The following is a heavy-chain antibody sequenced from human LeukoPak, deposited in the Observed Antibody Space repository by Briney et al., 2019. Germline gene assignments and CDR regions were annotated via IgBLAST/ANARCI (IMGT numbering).Heavy chain of an antibody. Sequence: GGSLRLSCVASGITFSSYAMSWVRQAPGKGLEWVSAINGGADSTYYADSVKGRFTISRDNSKNTLFLQMNSLRVEDTAVYYCAKWGAQSGNYRVVDCWGRGTLDTVSS. CDR2: INGGADST. J-gene: IGHJ4*02. CDR1: GITFSSYA. D-gene: IGHD3-10*01. V-gene: IGHV3-23*01. CDR3: AKWGAQSGNYRVVDC.